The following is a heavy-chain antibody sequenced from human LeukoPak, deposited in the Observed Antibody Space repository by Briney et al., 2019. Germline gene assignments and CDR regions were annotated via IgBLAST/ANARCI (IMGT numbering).Heavy chain of an antibody. D-gene: IGHD1-26*01. CDR3: VKDLGGSHGY. J-gene: IGHJ4*02. V-gene: IGHV3-64D*06. Sequence: QPGRSLRLSCAASGFTFSSYGMHWVRQAPGKGLEYVSSISNNGGSTYYADSVKGRFTISRDNSKNTLYLQMSSLRAEDTAVYYCVKDLGGSHGYWGQGTLVTVSS. CDR1: GFTFSSYG. CDR2: ISNNGGST.